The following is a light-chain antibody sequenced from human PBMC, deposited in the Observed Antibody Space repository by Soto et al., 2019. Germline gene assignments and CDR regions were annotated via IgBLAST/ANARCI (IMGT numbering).Light chain of an antibody. V-gene: IGLV2-8*01. CDR1: NNDVGGYKL. Sequence: QSALTQPASVSGSPGQSITISCTGTNNDVGGYKLVSWYQLHPGKAPKLIIYEVDKWPSGVPARFSGSKSGNTASLTVSGLQAEDEADYYCSSYAGNNILLFGGGTKLTVL. CDR2: EVD. CDR3: SSYAGNNILL. J-gene: IGLJ2*01.